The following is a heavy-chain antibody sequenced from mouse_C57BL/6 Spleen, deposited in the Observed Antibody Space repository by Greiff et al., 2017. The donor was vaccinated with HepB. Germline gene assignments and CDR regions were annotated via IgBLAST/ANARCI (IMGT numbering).Heavy chain of an antibody. J-gene: IGHJ3*01. V-gene: IGHV1-53*01. CDR1: GYTFTSYW. D-gene: IGHD2-5*01. CDR3: ARSDPYYSNGAY. CDR2: INPSNGGI. Sequence: QVQLKQPGTELVKPGASVKLSCKASGYTFTSYWMHWVKQRPGQGLEWIGNINPSNGGINYNEKFKSKATLTVDKSSSSAYMQLSSLTSEDSAVYYCARSDPYYSNGAYWGQGTLVTVSA.